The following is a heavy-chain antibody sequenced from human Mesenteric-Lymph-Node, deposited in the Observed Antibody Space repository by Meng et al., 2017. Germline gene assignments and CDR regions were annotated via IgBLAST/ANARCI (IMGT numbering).Heavy chain of an antibody. D-gene: IGHD3-22*01. V-gene: IGHV4-31*03. Sequence: QVQLQESGPGLVKPSQTLSLTCTVSGGSISSGGHSWGWIRQPPGKGLEWIAYIYYSGSTYYNPSLKSRVILSVDTSKNQFSLKLSSVTAADTAVYYCARVDSSGYFLDYWGQGTLVTVSS. J-gene: IGHJ4*01. CDR2: IYYSGST. CDR1: GGSISSGGHS. CDR3: ARVDSSGYFLDY.